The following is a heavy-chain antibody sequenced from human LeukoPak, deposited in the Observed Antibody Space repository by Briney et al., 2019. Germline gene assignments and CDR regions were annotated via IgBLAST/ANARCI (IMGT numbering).Heavy chain of an antibody. CDR2: IYYSGST. CDR1: GASITNTNYY. V-gene: IGHV4-39*01. J-gene: IGHJ4*02. D-gene: IGHD6-19*01. CDR3: ARRGWYVDY. Sequence: SETLSLTCTVSGASITNTNYYWGWIRQPPGKGLEWIATIYYSGSTYYNPSLKSRVTISVDTSKNQFSLKLSSVTAADTAVYYCARRGWYVDYWGQGTLVTVSS.